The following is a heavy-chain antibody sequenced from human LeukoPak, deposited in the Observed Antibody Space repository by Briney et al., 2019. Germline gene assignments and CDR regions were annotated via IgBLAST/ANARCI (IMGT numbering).Heavy chain of an antibody. CDR1: GFTLSSYA. V-gene: IGHV3-23*01. D-gene: IGHD3-22*01. CDR2: ISVSGNT. CDR3: AGRYDSSGYPLH. J-gene: IGHJ4*02. Sequence: GGSLRLSCAASGFTLSSYAMSWVRQAPGKGLEWVSAISVSGNTYHADSVKGRFTISRDSSKNTLYLQMNRLRAEGTAVYYCAGRYDSSGYPLHWGQGTLVTVSS.